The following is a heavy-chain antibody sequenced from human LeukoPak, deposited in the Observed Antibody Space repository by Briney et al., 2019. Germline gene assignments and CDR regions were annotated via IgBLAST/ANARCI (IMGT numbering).Heavy chain of an antibody. CDR2: NYYSGST. J-gene: IGHJ5*02. CDR1: GASINTYY. CDR3: ARDLGSSGYPNWFDP. Sequence: SSEALSLTCTVSGASINTYYWTWIRQPPGKGLEWIGYNYYSGSTSYNPSLKNRVTISVDTSKNQFSLKVSSVTAADTAVYYCARDLGSSGYPNWFDPWGQGTLVTVSS. D-gene: IGHD3-22*01. V-gene: IGHV4-59*01.